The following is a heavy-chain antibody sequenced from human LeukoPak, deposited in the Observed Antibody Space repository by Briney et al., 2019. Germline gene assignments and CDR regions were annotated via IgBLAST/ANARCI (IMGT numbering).Heavy chain of an antibody. D-gene: IGHD3-3*01. CDR3: ARIPTYYNFWSGYHFDY. J-gene: IGHJ4*02. CDR2: IYSSGNT. Sequence: GSLRLSCAASGFTFGSYAMSWVRQAPGKGLEWIGSIYSSGNTYHNPSLKSRVTISADTSKNQFSLKLSSVTAADTAVYYCARIPTYYNFWSGYHFDYWGPGTLVTVSS. V-gene: IGHV4-39*01. CDR1: GFTFGSYA.